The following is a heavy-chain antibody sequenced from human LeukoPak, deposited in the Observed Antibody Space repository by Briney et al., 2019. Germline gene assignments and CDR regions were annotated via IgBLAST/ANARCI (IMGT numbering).Heavy chain of an antibody. J-gene: IGHJ4*02. V-gene: IGHV1-2*02. CDR3: ARVSRGIFLAADN. D-gene: IGHD3-3*01. CDR2: INPKSGGT. Sequence: EASVKVSCKASGYNFRDYYMHWVRQAPGQGLEWLGWINPKSGGTDYAQQFQGRVTMTRDTSSSTDYLEVRSLRSDDTAVYYCARVSRGIFLAADNWGQGTLVTVSS. CDR1: GYNFRDYY.